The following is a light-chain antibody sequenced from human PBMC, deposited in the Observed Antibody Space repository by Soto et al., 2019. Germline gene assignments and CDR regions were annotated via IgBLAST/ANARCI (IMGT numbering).Light chain of an antibody. CDR3: VQSTHRPLG. CDR2: RVS. V-gene: IGKV2-30*01. J-gene: IGKJ4*01. CDR1: QSLVYRDGNTF. Sequence: DVVMTQSPLSLPVTLGQPASISCRSSQSLVYRDGNTFFHWFHQRPGQSPRRLIYRVSNRGSGVPERFGGSGSCTDFTVTISRVEAEDVGVYYCVQSTHRPLGFGGGTKVEIK.